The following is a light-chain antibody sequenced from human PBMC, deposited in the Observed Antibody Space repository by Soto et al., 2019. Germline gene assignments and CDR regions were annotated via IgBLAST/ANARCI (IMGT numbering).Light chain of an antibody. CDR2: GAS. CDR1: QNINNY. CDR3: QQYGGSPPWT. V-gene: IGKV3-20*01. Sequence: LTQSPSYLSASVGDRITITCQASQNINNYLNWYQQKPGQAXRLLIYGASTRATGIPDRFSGSGSGTEFTLTISRLEPEDSAVYYCQQYGGSPPWTFGQGTKVDIK. J-gene: IGKJ1*01.